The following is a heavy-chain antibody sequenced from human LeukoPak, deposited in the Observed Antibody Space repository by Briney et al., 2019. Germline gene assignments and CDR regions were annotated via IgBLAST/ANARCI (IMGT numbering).Heavy chain of an antibody. CDR1: GGSISSSSYY. CDR2: IYYSGST. CDR3: ARSLTYYDTLTGYYNAGYFDY. J-gene: IGHJ4*02. V-gene: IGHV4-39*07. Sequence: SETLSLTCTVSGGSISSSSYYWGWIRQPPGKGLEWIGSIYYSGSTYYNPSLKSRVTISVDTSKNQFSLKLSSVTAADTAVYYCARSLTYYDTLTGYYNAGYFDYWGQGTLVTVSS. D-gene: IGHD3-9*01.